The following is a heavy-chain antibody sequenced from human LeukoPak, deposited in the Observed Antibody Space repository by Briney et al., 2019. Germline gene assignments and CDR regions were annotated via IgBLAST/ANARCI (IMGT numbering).Heavy chain of an antibody. CDR3: ARYSQGVSYFDY. CDR2: LIPIFGTA. D-gene: IGHD5-18*01. J-gene: IGHJ4*02. CDR1: GGTFSSYA. V-gene: IGHV1-69*13. Sequence: VASVKVSCKASGGTFSSYAISWVRQPPAQGLEWRGGLIPIFGTANYAQKFQGRVTITADESTSTAYMELSSLRSEDTAVYYCARYSQGVSYFDYWGQGTLVTVSS.